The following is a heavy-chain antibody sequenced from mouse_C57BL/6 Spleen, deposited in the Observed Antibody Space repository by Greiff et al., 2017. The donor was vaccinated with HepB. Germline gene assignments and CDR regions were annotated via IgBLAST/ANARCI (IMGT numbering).Heavy chain of an antibody. J-gene: IGHJ4*01. V-gene: IGHV3-6*01. CDR2: ISYDGSN. Sequence: VQLQQSGPGLVKPSQSLSLTCSVTGYSITSGYYWNWIRQFPGNKLEWMGYISYDGSNNYNPSLKNRISITRDTSKNQFFLKLNSVTTEDTATYYCARDDYDPYYAMDYWGQGTSVTVSS. D-gene: IGHD2-4*01. CDR1: GYSITSGYY. CDR3: ARDDYDPYYAMDY.